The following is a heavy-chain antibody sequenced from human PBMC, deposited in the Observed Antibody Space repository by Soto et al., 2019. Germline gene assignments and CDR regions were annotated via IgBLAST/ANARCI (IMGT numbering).Heavy chain of an antibody. CDR2: IYYSGST. CDR3: ARALAGTQEDYYYGMDV. Sequence: SLTLPLTCTVSGGSISNVGYYLSWIRQHPGKGLEWIGYIYYSGSTYYNPSLKSRVTISVDTSKNQFSLKLSSVTAADTAVYYCARALAGTQEDYYYGMDVWGQGTTVTVPS. D-gene: IGHD6-19*01. CDR1: GGSISNVGYY. J-gene: IGHJ6*02. V-gene: IGHV4-31*03.